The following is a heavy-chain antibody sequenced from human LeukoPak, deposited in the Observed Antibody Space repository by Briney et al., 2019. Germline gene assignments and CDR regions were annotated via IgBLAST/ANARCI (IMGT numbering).Heavy chain of an antibody. Sequence: GVSLRLSCAASGFTFSSYGMHWARQAPGKGLEWLAVISYDGTNKDYADSVKGRFTISRDNSKNTLYLQVNSLRAEDTAVYYCAKAFFDSSGYYSKFDYWGQGTLVTVSS. V-gene: IGHV3-30*18. J-gene: IGHJ4*02. CDR1: GFTFSSYG. D-gene: IGHD3-22*01. CDR2: ISYDGTNK. CDR3: AKAFFDSSGYYSKFDY.